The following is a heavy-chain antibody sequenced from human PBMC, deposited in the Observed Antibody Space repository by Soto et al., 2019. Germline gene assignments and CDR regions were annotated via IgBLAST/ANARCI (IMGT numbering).Heavy chain of an antibody. CDR1: GFTFSSYA. CDR2: ISGSGGST. V-gene: IGHV3-23*01. Sequence: GGSLRLSCAASGFTFSSYAMSWVRQAPGKGLEWVSDISGSGGSTYYADSVKGRFTISRDNSKNTLYLQMNSLRAEDTAVYYCAKDLKSGEPRGGFDYWGQGTLVTVSS. J-gene: IGHJ4*02. CDR3: AKDLKSGEPRGGFDY. D-gene: IGHD7-27*01.